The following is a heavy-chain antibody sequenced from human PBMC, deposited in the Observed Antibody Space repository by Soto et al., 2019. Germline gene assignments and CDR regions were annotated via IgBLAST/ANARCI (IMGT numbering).Heavy chain of an antibody. D-gene: IGHD2-15*01. CDR2: ISGSSGST. Sequence: PXGSLRLSCAASGFTFSSYAMSWVRQAPGKGLEWVSFISGSSGSTFYADSVKGRFTISRDNSKNTLFLQMNSLRAEDTAVYYCAKDGTYCRSSSCFVAYWGQGTRVTVSS. J-gene: IGHJ4*02. CDR1: GFTFSSYA. CDR3: AKDGTYCRSSSCFVAY. V-gene: IGHV3-23*01.